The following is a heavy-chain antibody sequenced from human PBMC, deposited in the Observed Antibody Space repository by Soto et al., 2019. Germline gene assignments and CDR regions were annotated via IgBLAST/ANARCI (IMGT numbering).Heavy chain of an antibody. D-gene: IGHD1-1*01. V-gene: IGHV6-1*01. CDR2: TYYRSKLYN. CDR1: GDSVSSNSAA. Sequence: SQTLSLTCAISGDSVSSNSAAWNWIRQSPSRVLEWLGRTYYRSKLYNDYAVSVKSRITINPDTAKNQFSLQLNSVTPEDTAVYDCARGGTLTDHDAFDIWGQGTMVTVSS. CDR3: ARGGTLTDHDAFDI. J-gene: IGHJ3*02.